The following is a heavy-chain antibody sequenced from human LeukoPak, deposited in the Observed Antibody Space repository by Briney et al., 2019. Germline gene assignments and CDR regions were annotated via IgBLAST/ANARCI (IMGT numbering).Heavy chain of an antibody. CDR3: ATSAHIEVGTAPPPDY. CDR2: ISSSSSYI. D-gene: IGHD2-21*02. V-gene: IGHV3-21*01. J-gene: IGHJ4*02. Sequence: PGGSLRPSCAASGFTFSSYSMNWVRQAPGKGLEWVSSISSSSSYIYYADSVKGRFTISRDNAKNSLYLQMSGLRAEDTAVYYCATSAHIEVGTAPPPDYWGQGTLVTVTS. CDR1: GFTFSSYS.